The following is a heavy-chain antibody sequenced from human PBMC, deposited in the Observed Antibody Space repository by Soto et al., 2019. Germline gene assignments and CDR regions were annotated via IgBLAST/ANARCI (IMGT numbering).Heavy chain of an antibody. CDR1: GFTFSAYT. CDR3: ARDGYSGRSDGFDI. J-gene: IGHJ3*02. Sequence: QVQLVESGGGVVQPGRSLRLSCAASGFTFSAYTMHWVRQPPGKGLEWVAVISYDGNNKRYTDPVKGRFTVSRDNSKSTLYLQMNSLKSEDTAVYYCARDGYSGRSDGFDIWGQGTMVTVSS. CDR2: ISYDGNNK. D-gene: IGHD1-26*01. V-gene: IGHV3-30-3*01.